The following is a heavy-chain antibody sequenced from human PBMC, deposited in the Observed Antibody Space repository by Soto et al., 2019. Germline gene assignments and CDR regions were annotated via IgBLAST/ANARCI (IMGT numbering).Heavy chain of an antibody. J-gene: IGHJ4*02. V-gene: IGHV4-59*01. Sequence: SEILSLSKTVSWGSISNYVWSWIRQPPGEGLERIWFIYYNGSTNYNPYLKSRVTISVDTSKNQFYLKLRSVTAADTAVYYCERVYGDCFDYWGQGTLVTVSS. CDR2: IYYNGST. CDR3: ERVYGDCFDY. CDR1: WGSISNYV. D-gene: IGHD4-17*01.